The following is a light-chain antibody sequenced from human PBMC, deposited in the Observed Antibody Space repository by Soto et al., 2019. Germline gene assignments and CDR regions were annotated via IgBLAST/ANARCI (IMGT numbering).Light chain of an antibody. CDR1: QSVSSTY. CDR3: QHYNSYSEE. J-gene: IGKJ1*01. CDR2: GAS. V-gene: IGKV3-20*01. Sequence: EIVLTQSPDTLSLSPGERATLSCRASQSVSSTYLAWFQQKPGQTPRLLISGASSRATGIPSRFSGSGSGTEFTLTISSLQPDDFATYYCQHYNSYSEEFGQGTKVDI.